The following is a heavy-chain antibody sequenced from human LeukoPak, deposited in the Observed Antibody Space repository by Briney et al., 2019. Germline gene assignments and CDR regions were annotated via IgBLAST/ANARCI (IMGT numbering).Heavy chain of an antibody. J-gene: IGHJ4*02. CDR3: ARDGYSGNDGL. Sequence: PSQTLSLTCTVSGGSISSGSAYWHWIRQPAGKGLEWIGHIYATKNTNYSPSLKSRVTISVDTSKNQFSLKMSSVTAADTAVYYCARDGYSGNDGLWGQGTLVTVSS. CDR2: IYATKNT. V-gene: IGHV4-61*09. D-gene: IGHD5-12*01. CDR1: GGSISSGSAY.